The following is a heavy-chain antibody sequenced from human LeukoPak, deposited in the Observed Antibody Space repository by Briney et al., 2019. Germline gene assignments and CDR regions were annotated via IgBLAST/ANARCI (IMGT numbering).Heavy chain of an antibody. CDR3: AKLSNGRAFDI. Sequence: GGSLRLSCVASGFTFDDYAMHWVRQAPGKGLEWVSGISWNSGSIGYADSVKGRFTISRDNAKNSLYLQMNSLRAEDTALYYCAKLSNGRAFDIWGQGTMVTVSS. J-gene: IGHJ3*02. D-gene: IGHD4-11*01. CDR1: GFTFDDYA. CDR2: ISWNSGSI. V-gene: IGHV3-9*01.